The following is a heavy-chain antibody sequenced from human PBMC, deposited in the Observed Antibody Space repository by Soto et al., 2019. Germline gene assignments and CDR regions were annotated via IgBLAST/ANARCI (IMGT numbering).Heavy chain of an antibody. V-gene: IGHV4-59*01. CDR1: GGSITSSY. CDR3: ARGEDAFFYYGLDV. CDR2: IYDTGISGYTPST. J-gene: IGHJ6*02. Sequence: SETLSLTCTVSGGSITSSYWSWIRRPPGKGLEWIAYIYDTGISGYTPSTSYNPSLKSRVTMSVDTSKSQFSLELTSVTAADTAVYYCARGEDAFFYYGLDVWGQGITVTVSS.